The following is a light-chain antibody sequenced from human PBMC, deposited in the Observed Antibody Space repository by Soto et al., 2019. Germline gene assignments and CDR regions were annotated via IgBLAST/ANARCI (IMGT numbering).Light chain of an antibody. J-gene: IGKJ1*01. V-gene: IGKV3-20*01. CDR3: QQYGSSPTWT. Sequence: EIVLTQSPGTLSLSPGQIAPLSCRGSQSVSSKLAWYQQKPVQAPRLLIYGASSRATGIPDSFSGSGSGTDFTLTISRLEPEDFAAYYCQQYGSSPTWTFGHGTKVDIK. CDR1: QSVSSK. CDR2: GAS.